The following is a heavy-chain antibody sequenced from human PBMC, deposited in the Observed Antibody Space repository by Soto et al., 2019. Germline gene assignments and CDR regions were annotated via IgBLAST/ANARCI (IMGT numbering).Heavy chain of an antibody. CDR2: ISPYSGSR. CDR1: GYDFERFP. V-gene: IGHV1-18*04. D-gene: IGHD4-17*01. J-gene: IGHJ4*02. Sequence: QVQLVQSGGEVKRPGASVKVSCQASGYDFERFPISWVRQARGQGLEWMGLISPYSGSRYYAEKFQGRVTMTTDTSTSTAYMELRSLTSDDTAVYFCAREQYEFGDLYYVDYWGQGTLVTVSS. CDR3: AREQYEFGDLYYVDY.